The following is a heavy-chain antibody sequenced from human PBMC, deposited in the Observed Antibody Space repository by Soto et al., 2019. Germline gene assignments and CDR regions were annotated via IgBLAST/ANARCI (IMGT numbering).Heavy chain of an antibody. V-gene: IGHV1-46*01. CDR2: INPSGGST. CDR3: ARDANDYGDYVDWFDP. CDR1: GYTFTSYY. D-gene: IGHD4-17*01. J-gene: IGHJ5*02. Sequence: QVQLVQSGAEVKKPGASVKVSCKASGYTFTSYYMHWVRQAPGQGLEWMGIINPSGGSTSYAQKFQGRVTMTRDTSTSTVYMELSSLRSEDTAVYYCARDANDYGDYVDWFDPWCQGTLVTVSS.